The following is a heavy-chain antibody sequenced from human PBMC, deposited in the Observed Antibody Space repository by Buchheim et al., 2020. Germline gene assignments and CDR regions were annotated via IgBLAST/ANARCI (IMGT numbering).Heavy chain of an antibody. Sequence: QVQLVESGGGVVQPGRSLRLSCAASGFTFSSYGMHWVRQAPGKGLEWVAVISYDGSNKYYADSVKGRFTISRDNSKNTLYLQMSSLGAEDTAVYYCAKALGYCSSTSCYYYYGMDVWGQGTT. CDR1: GFTFSSYG. D-gene: IGHD2-2*01. J-gene: IGHJ6*02. CDR3: AKALGYCSSTSCYYYYGMDV. V-gene: IGHV3-30*18. CDR2: ISYDGSNK.